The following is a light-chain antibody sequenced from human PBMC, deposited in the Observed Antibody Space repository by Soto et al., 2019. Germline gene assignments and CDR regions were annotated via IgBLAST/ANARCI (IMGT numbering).Light chain of an antibody. J-gene: IGLJ2*01. CDR1: SSDGGGYNY. V-gene: IGLV2-8*01. CDR2: EVT. Sequence: QSALTQPPSASGSPGQSVTISCTVTSSDGGGYNYVSWYQQYPGRAPKLMIYEVTKRPSGVPDRFSGSKSGNTASLTVAGLQAEDEADYYRSSYAASNNCYLVFGGGTKLTVL. CDR3: SSYAASNNCYLV.